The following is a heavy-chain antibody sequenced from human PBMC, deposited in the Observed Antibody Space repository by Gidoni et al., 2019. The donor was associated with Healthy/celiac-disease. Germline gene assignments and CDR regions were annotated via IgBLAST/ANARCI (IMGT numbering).Heavy chain of an antibody. D-gene: IGHD3-22*01. CDR2: ISYDGSNK. J-gene: IGHJ1*01. CDR1: GFTFSSYG. Sequence: QVQLVESGGGVVQPGRSLRLSCAASGFTFSSYGMHWVRQAPGKGLEWVAVISYDGSNKYHADSVNGRFTISRDNSKNTLYLQMNSLRAEDTALYYCATGGGYYYDSSGYENFQHWGQGTLVTVSS. V-gene: IGHV3-30*03. CDR3: ATGGGYYYDSSGYENFQH.